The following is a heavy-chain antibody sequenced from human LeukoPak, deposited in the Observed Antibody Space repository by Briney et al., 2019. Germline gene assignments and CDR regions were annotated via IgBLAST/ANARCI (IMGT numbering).Heavy chain of an antibody. CDR2: ISGGGGST. V-gene: IGHV3-23*01. D-gene: IGHD1-26*01. CDR1: GFTFSSYA. J-gene: IGHJ4*02. Sequence: PGGSLRLSCAASGFTFSSYAMSWVRQAPGKGLEWASLISGGGGSTYYADSVKGRFTISRDNSKNTLYLQLNSLRADDTAVYYCAKGTYSGSRPALDYWGQGTLVTVSS. CDR3: AKGTYSGSRPALDY.